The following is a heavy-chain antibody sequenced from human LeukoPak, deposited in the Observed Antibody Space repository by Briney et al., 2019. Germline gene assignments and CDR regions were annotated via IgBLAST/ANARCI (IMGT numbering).Heavy chain of an antibody. J-gene: IGHJ4*02. CDR1: GFSFSSYA. D-gene: IGHD3-22*01. V-gene: IGHV3-23*01. Sequence: SGGSLRLSCAASGFSFSSYAMNWVRQAPGKGPEWVSGISPSGSSTNYADSVQGRFTVSRDNSKDMLYLQMNSLRAEDTAMYYCAKDWNYDSRGLNYFDYWGQGALVTVSS. CDR3: AKDWNYDSRGLNYFDY. CDR2: ISPSGSST.